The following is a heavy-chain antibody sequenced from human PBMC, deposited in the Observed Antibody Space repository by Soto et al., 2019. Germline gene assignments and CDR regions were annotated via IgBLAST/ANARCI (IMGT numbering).Heavy chain of an antibody. CDR1: GYSFTGYS. J-gene: IGHJ6*02. CDR2: ISAYNGNT. Sequence: GASVKVSCKASGYSFTGYSMHWVRQAPGQGLEWMGWISAYNGNTNYAQKLQGRVTMTTDTSTSTAYMELRSLRSDDTAVYYCARDTDSGSYHGMDVWGQGTTVTVSS. D-gene: IGHD1-26*01. CDR3: ARDTDSGSYHGMDV. V-gene: IGHV1-18*04.